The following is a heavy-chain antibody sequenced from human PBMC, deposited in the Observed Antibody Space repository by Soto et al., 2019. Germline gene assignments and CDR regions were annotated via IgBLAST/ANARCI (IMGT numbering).Heavy chain of an antibody. Sequence: GSLRLSCAASGFTFSSYAMSWVRQAPGKGLEWVSAISGSGGSAYYADSVKGRFTISRDNSKNTLYLQMNSLRAEDTAVYYCAKVPYSSSWYTCYFDYWGQGTL. CDR3: AKVPYSSSWYTCYFDY. V-gene: IGHV3-23*01. D-gene: IGHD6-13*01. CDR2: ISGSGGSA. J-gene: IGHJ4*02. CDR1: GFTFSSYA.